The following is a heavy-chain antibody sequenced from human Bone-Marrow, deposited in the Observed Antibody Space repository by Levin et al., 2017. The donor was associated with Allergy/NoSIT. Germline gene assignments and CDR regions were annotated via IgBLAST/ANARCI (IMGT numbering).Heavy chain of an antibody. D-gene: IGHD1-14*01. Sequence: SCAASGLSFSDAWMNWVRQAPGKGLEWVGRLKSTTDGGTTDYAAPVKGRFTISRDDSKNTLYLQMNSLKIEDTAVYYCTTDWAYNNQNWFDPWGQGTLVTVSS. V-gene: IGHV3-15*07. CDR3: TTDWAYNNQNWFDP. CDR2: LKSTTDGGTT. J-gene: IGHJ5*02. CDR1: GLSFSDAW.